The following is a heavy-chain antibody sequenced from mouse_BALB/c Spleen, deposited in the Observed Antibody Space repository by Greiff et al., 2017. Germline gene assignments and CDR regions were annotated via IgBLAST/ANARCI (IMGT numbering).Heavy chain of an antibody. Sequence: QVHVKQSGPELVRPGVSVKISCKGSGYTFTDYAMHWVKQSHAKSLEWIGVISTYYGNTNYNQKFKGKATMTVDKSSSTAYMELARLTSEDSAIYYCAREGYYYGSSYFDYWGEGTTLTVSS. V-gene: IGHV1-67*01. J-gene: IGHJ2*01. CDR1: GYTFTDYA. CDR2: ISTYYGNT. D-gene: IGHD1-1*01. CDR3: AREGYYYGSSYFDY.